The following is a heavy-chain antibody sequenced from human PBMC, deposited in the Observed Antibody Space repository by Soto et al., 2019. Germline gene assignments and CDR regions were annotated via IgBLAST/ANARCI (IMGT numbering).Heavy chain of an antibody. CDR3: ARGKGTHRY. CDR2: IFYNGTT. Sequence: SETLSLTCSVSGVSLTSYYWSWIRQTPGKTLEWIGCIFYNGTTNYHPSLKSRFTISLDMSKNQFSLKLNSVTAEDTALYYCARGKGTHRYWGQGTLVTVSS. V-gene: IGHV4-59*01. D-gene: IGHD3-10*01. CDR1: GVSLTSYY. J-gene: IGHJ4*02.